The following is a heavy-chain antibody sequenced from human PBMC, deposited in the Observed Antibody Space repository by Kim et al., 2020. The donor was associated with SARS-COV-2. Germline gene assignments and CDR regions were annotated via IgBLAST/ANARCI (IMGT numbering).Heavy chain of an antibody. Sequence: KFQGRVTITRDTSASTAYMELSSLRSEDTAVYYCARVGQRSHTVAVHSFFDYWGQGTLVTVSS. CDR3: ARVGQRSHTVAVHSFFDY. J-gene: IGHJ4*02. V-gene: IGHV1-3*01. D-gene: IGHD6-19*01.